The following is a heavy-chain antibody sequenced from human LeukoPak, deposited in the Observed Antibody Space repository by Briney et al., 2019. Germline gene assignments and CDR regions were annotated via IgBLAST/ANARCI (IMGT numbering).Heavy chain of an antibody. J-gene: IGHJ4*02. Sequence: PGGSLRLSCAASGFTFSSYAMSWVRQAPGKGLEWVSAISGSGGSTYYADSVKGRFTISRDNSKNTLYLQMNSLRAEDTAVYYCARTVYSGLYYFDYWGQGTLVTVSS. V-gene: IGHV3-23*01. CDR1: GFTFSSYA. CDR2: ISGSGGST. D-gene: IGHD1-26*01. CDR3: ARTVYSGLYYFDY.